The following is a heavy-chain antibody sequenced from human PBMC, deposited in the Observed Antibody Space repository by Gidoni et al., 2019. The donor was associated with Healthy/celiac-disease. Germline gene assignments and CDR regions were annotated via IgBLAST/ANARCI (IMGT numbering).Heavy chain of an antibody. CDR1: GASIRSGSYY. CDR3: ARENSGSSWETYYYYYGMDV. V-gene: IGHV4-61*02. CDR2: IYTSWST. J-gene: IGHJ6*02. Sequence: QVQLQESGPGLVKPSQTLSLTCPVSGASIRSGSYYCSWIRQPAGKGLEWIGRIYTSWSTNYNPSLKSRVTISVDTSKNQFSLKLSSVTAADTAVYYCARENSGSSWETYYYYYGMDVWGQGTTVTVSS. D-gene: IGHD6-13*01.